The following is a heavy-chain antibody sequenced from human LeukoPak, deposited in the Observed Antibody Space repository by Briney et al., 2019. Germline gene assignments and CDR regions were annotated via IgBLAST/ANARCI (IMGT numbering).Heavy chain of an antibody. CDR3: ARVGRITMVRGVNGMDV. Sequence: PSETLSLTCTVSGGSISSSSYYWGRVRQPPGEGVGGIGRICYSGSTYYNPSIKSRVTISVDTSKTQFSLKLSSVTAADTAVYYCARVGRITMVRGVNGMDVWGQGTTVTVSS. J-gene: IGHJ6*02. D-gene: IGHD3-10*01. CDR2: ICYSGST. V-gene: IGHV4-39*07. CDR1: GGSISSSSYY.